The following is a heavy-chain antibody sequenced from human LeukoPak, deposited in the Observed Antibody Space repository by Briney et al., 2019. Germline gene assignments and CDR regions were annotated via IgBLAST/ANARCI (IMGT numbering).Heavy chain of an antibody. CDR1: GFTFDDYG. V-gene: IGHV3-23*01. CDR2: ISGSGGNT. D-gene: IGHD1-26*01. CDR3: AKSGGSYSYWYFDL. Sequence: GGSLRLSCAASGFTFDDYGMSWVRQAPGKGLGWVSAISGSGGNTYYADSVKGRFTISRDNSKNTLNLQMNSLRAEDTAIYYCAKSGGSYSYWYFDLWGRGTLVTVSS. J-gene: IGHJ2*01.